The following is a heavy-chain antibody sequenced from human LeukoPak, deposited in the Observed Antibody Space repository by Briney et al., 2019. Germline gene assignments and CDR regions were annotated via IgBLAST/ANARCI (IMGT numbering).Heavy chain of an antibody. J-gene: IGHJ4*02. Sequence: SQTLSLTCAVSGGSISSGGYSWSWIRQLPGKGLEWIGYIYHSGSTYYNPSLKSRVTISVDRSKNQFSLKLSSVTAADTAVYYCARGPSLVRGRGFDYWGQGTLVTVSS. V-gene: IGHV4-30-2*01. CDR3: ARGPSLVRGRGFDY. CDR2: IYHSGST. D-gene: IGHD3-10*01. CDR1: GGSISSGGYS.